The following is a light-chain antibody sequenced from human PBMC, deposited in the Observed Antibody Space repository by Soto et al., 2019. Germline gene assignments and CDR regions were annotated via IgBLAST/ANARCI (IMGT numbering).Light chain of an antibody. J-gene: IGLJ2*01. V-gene: IGLV2-14*01. Sequence: QSALTQPASVSGSPGQSITISCTGTSSDVGAYDYVSWYQQHPRKAPKLMIYDVSDRPSEVSNRFSGSKSGNTASLTISGLQAEDEADYYCSSYSGTSTLVFGGGTQLTVL. CDR2: DVS. CDR1: SSDVGAYDY. CDR3: SSYSGTSTLV.